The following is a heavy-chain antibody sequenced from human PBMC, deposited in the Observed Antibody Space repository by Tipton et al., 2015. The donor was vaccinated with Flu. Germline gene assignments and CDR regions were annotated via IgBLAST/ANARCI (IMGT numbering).Heavy chain of an antibody. Sequence: TLSLTCSVSGGSISSYFWSWFRQPPGKALEWIGSFYYSGTTSYNPSLKSRLTVSLDTSKIHFSLRLTSVTAADTGVYFCARDAPGYGGYLVYWGQGTHVTVSS. CDR3: ARDAPGYGGYLVY. CDR1: GGSISSYF. CDR2: FYYSGTT. D-gene: IGHD5-12*01. J-gene: IGHJ4*02. V-gene: IGHV4-59*01.